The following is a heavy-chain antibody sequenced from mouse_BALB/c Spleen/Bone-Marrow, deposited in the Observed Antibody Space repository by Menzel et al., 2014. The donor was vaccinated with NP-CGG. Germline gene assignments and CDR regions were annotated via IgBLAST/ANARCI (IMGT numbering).Heavy chain of an antibody. CDR1: GYSFTEYT. V-gene: IGHV1-22*01. CDR2: INPNNGGT. J-gene: IGHJ1*01. CDR3: ARPGRLGRDWCFDV. Sequence: VQLQQSGPELVKPGASVKISCKTSGYSFTEYTMHWVKQRHGKSLEWIGRINPNNGGTSYNQKFKGKATLTVDKSSSTAYMELRSLTSENSAVYYCARPGRLGRDWCFDVWGAGTTVTVSS. D-gene: IGHD4-1*01.